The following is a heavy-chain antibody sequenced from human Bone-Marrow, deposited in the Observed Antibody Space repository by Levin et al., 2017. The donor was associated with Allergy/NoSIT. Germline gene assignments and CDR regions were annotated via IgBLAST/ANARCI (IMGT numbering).Heavy chain of an antibody. CDR1: GYTFTTYG. CDR3: ARSPVTMMDEILDH. J-gene: IGHJ4*02. V-gene: IGHV1-18*01. Sequence: AASVKVSCRASGYTFTTYGITWVRQAPGQGLEWLGWISPYNRNTNSAQDLQGRVTMTTDPSTRTAYMELRDLKSDDTAVYYWARSPVTMMDEILDHWGQGTLVTVPS. D-gene: IGHD3-22*01. CDR2: ISPYNRNT.